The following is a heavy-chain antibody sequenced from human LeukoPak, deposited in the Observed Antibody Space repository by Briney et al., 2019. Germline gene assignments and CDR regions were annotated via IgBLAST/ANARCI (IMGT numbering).Heavy chain of an antibody. Sequence: GGSLRLSCAASGFTFSSYAMSWVRQAPGKGLEWVSPISGSGGSTYYADSVKGRFTISRDNSKNTLYLQMNSLRAEDTAVYYCATVGYSSSFFAGYFDYWGQGTLVTVSS. CDR1: GFTFSSYA. V-gene: IGHV3-23*01. D-gene: IGHD6-13*01. CDR3: ATVGYSSSFFAGYFDY. J-gene: IGHJ4*02. CDR2: ISGSGGST.